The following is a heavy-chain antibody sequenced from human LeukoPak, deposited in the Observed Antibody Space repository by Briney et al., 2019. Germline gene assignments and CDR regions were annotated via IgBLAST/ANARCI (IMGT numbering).Heavy chain of an antibody. D-gene: IGHD6-13*01. CDR3: ATGNSWYLRY. CDR1: GGSFSGYY. CDR2: INHSGST. J-gene: IGHJ4*02. Sequence: SETLSLTCAVYGGSFSGYYWSWIRQPLGKGLEWIGEINHSGSTNYNPSLKSRATISVDTSKNQFSLKLSSVTAADTAVYYCATGNSWYLRYWGQGTLVTVSS. V-gene: IGHV4-34*01.